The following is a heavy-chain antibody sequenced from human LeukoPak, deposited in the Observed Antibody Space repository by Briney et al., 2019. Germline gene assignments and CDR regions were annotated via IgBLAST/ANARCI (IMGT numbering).Heavy chain of an antibody. CDR2: IYYSGST. J-gene: IGHJ4*02. D-gene: IGHD3-10*01. CDR3: ARDRGFGEYVY. Sequence: PSETLSLTCTVSGVSISSGGYYWSWIRQHPGKGLEWIGYIYYSGSTYYNPSLKSRVTISVDTSKNQFSLKLSSVTAADTAVYYCARDRGFGEYVYWGQGTLVTVSS. V-gene: IGHV4-31*03. CDR1: GVSISSGGYY.